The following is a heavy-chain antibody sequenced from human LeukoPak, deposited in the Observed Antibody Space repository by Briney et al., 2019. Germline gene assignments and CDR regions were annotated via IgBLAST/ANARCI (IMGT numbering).Heavy chain of an antibody. CDR3: AKPPNYDSDAPQVDY. D-gene: IGHD3-22*01. CDR1: GFTFSSYA. V-gene: IGHV3-23*01. Sequence: GGSLRLSCAASGFTFSSYAMSWVRQAPGKGLEWVSGIVGSGGSTYYANSVKGRFTISRDNSKNTLYLQMNSLRAEDTAVYYCAKPPNYDSDAPQVDYWGQGTPVTVSS. CDR2: IVGSGGST. J-gene: IGHJ4*02.